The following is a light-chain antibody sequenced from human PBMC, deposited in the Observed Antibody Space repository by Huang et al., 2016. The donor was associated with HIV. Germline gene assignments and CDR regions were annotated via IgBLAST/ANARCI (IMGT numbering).Light chain of an antibody. CDR1: QSVLYNSNNKNY. CDR2: WAS. Sequence: DIVMTQSPESLAVSLGERATINCKSSQSVLYNSNNKNYLAWYKQKPGQTPELLIKWASTRESGVPDRFSGSGSGTDFTLTISGLQTEDVAVYYCQQYYNTPLTFGGGTKVEIK. CDR3: QQYYNTPLT. V-gene: IGKV4-1*01. J-gene: IGKJ4*01.